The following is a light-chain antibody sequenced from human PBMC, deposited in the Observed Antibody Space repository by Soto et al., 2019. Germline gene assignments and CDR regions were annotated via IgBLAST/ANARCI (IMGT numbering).Light chain of an antibody. J-gene: IGKJ1*01. Sequence: DIVMTQSPLSLPVTPGEPASISCRSSQSLLHSNGYNYLDWYLQKPGQSPQLLIYLGSNRASGVPDRFTGSEAGADFPLEISRVEGEDVGVYYCMRALQTPWTFGQGNKVEIK. V-gene: IGKV2-28*01. CDR3: MRALQTPWT. CDR2: LGS. CDR1: QSLLHSNGYNY.